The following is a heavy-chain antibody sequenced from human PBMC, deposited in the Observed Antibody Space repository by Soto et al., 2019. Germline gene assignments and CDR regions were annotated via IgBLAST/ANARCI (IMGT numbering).Heavy chain of an antibody. CDR3: ARGVYNAIFGVISLDY. D-gene: IGHD3-3*01. V-gene: IGHV4-59*12. J-gene: IGHJ4*02. CDR1: GGSISSYY. Sequence: SETLSLTCTVSGGSISSYYWSWIRQPPGKGLEWIGEIYHSGSTHYNPSLKSRVTISVDTSKNQCSLKLSSVTAADAAVFYCARGVYNAIFGVISLDYWGQGTLVTVSS. CDR2: IYHSGST.